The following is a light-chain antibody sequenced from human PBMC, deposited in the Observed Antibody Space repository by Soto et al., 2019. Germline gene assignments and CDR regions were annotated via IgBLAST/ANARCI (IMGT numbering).Light chain of an antibody. Sequence: QSALTQPASVSGSPGQSITISCTGTSSEIGAYNSVSWYQQHPGKAPKLMIYEVSNRPSGVSNRLSASKSGNTASLTISGLQAEDEADYYCSSRTTSNPYVFGTGTKLTVL. CDR2: EVS. CDR1: SSEIGAYNS. J-gene: IGLJ1*01. V-gene: IGLV2-14*01. CDR3: SSRTTSNPYV.